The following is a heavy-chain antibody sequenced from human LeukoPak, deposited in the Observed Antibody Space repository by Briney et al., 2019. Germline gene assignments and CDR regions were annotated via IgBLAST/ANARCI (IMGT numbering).Heavy chain of an antibody. CDR2: IYYSGST. J-gene: IGHJ3*02. D-gene: IGHD3-3*01. CDR3: ARERSGSEIFARSFDI. Sequence: SETLSLTCTFSGGSISNSNYYWGWIRQPPGKGLEWIGAIYYSGSTYYSPSLKSRVTISVDKSKNQFSLKLSSVTAADTAVYYCARERSGSEIFARSFDIWGQGTMVTVSS. V-gene: IGHV4-39*07. CDR1: GGSISNSNYY.